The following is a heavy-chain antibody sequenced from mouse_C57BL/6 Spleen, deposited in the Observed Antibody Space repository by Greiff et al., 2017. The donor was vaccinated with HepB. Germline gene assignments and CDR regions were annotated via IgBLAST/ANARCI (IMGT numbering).Heavy chain of an antibody. D-gene: IGHD1-1*02. J-gene: IGHJ2*01. CDR1: GFNIKDDY. V-gene: IGHV14-4*01. Sequence: VQLKESGAELVRPGASVKLSCTASGFNIKDDYMHWVKQRPEQGLEWIGWIDPENGDTEYASKFQGKATITADTSSNTAYLQLSSLTSEDTAVYYCTTGRWDYWGQGTTLTVSS. CDR3: TTGRWDY. CDR2: IDPENGDT.